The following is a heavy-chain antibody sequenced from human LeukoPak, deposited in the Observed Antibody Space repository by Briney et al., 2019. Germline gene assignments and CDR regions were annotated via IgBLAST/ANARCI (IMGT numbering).Heavy chain of an antibody. J-gene: IGHJ3*02. CDR3: AREGYGDYHI. CDR1: GLPFSNHW. Sequence: PGGSLTLSCAVSGLPFSNHWMTWVRQAPGKGLERVANINQDGSEKYYVDSVKGRFSISRDNAKSSLYLQMNSLRVEDTAMYFCAREGYGDYHIWGQGTIVTVSS. CDR2: INQDGSEK. D-gene: IGHD4-17*01. V-gene: IGHV3-7*01.